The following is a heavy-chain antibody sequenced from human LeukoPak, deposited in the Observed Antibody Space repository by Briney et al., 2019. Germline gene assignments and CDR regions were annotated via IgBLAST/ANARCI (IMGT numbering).Heavy chain of an antibody. Sequence: GGSLRLSCAASGFTVSGNYMSWVRQAPGKGLEWVSVIYSGGSRYYADSVKGRFTISRDNSKNTVHLQMNSLRADGTAVYYCARAREGYWGQGTLVTVSS. CDR1: GFTVSGNY. V-gene: IGHV3-66*01. CDR3: ARAREGY. CDR2: IYSGGSR. J-gene: IGHJ4*02.